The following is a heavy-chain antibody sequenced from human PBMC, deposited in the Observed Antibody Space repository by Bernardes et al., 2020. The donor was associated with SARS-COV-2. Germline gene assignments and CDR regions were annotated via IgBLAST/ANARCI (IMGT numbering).Heavy chain of an antibody. J-gene: IGHJ6*03. V-gene: IGHV3-11*03. Sequence: GGSLRLSCAASGFTFSDYYMSWIRQAPGKGLEWVSYISSSSSYTNYADSVKGRFTISRDNAKNSLYLQMNSLRAEDTAVYYCARTPNDESSGLFYYYYMDVWGKGTTVTVSS. CDR2: ISSSSSYT. CDR3: ARTPNDESSGLFYYYYMDV. CDR1: GFTFSDYY. D-gene: IGHD6-19*01.